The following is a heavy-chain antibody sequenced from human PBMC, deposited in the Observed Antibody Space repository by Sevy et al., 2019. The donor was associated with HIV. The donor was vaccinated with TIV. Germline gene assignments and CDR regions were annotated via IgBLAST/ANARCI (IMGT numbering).Heavy chain of an antibody. Sequence: ASVKVSCKASGGTFSSYAISWVRQAPGQGLEWMGGIIPIFGTANYAQKFQGRVTITADESTSTAYMELSSLRSEDTAVYYCAREHEVLQNPSGMDVWGQGTTVTVSS. CDR1: GGTFSSYA. CDR2: IIPIFGTA. V-gene: IGHV1-69*13. D-gene: IGHD1-1*01. CDR3: AREHEVLQNPSGMDV. J-gene: IGHJ6*02.